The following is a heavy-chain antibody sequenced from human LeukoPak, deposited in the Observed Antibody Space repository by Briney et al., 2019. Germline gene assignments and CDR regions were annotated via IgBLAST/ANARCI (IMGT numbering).Heavy chain of an antibody. CDR3: AGDPLPVLGYCSSTSCPVDY. J-gene: IGHJ4*02. Sequence: GASVKVSCKASGYTFTSYGISWVRQAPGQGLEWMGWISAYNGNTNYAQKLQGRVTMTTDTSTSTAYMELRSLRSDDTGVYYCAGDPLPVLGYCSSTSCPVDYWGQGTLVTVSS. V-gene: IGHV1-18*01. D-gene: IGHD2-2*01. CDR2: ISAYNGNT. CDR1: GYTFTSYG.